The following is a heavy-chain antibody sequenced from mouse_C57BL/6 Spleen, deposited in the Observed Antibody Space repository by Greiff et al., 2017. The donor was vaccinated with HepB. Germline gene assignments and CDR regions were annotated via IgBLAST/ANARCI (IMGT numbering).Heavy chain of an antibody. CDR3: ARQGYDGYYFDY. V-gene: IGHV1-26*01. J-gene: IGHJ2*01. D-gene: IGHD2-2*01. Sequence: EVQLQQSGPELVKPGASVKISCKASGYTFTDYYMNWVKQSHGKSLEWIGDINPNNGGTSYNQKFKGKATLTVDKSSSTAYIELRSLTSEDSAGYYCARQGYDGYYFDYWGQGTTLTVSS. CDR2: INPNNGGT. CDR1: GYTFTDYY.